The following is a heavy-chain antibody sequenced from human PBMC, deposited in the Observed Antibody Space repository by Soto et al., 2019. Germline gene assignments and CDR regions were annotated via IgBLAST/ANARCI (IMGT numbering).Heavy chain of an antibody. CDR3: ARWANSGSYLGYFDY. CDR1: GGSISSGGYS. D-gene: IGHD1-26*01. CDR2: IYHSGST. V-gene: IGHV4-30-2*01. Sequence: PSETLSLTCAVSGGSISSGGYSWSWIRQPPGKGLEWIGYIYHSGSTYYNPSLKSRVTISVDRSKNQFSLKLSSVTAADTAVYYCARWANSGSYLGYFDYWGQGTLVTVSS. J-gene: IGHJ4*02.